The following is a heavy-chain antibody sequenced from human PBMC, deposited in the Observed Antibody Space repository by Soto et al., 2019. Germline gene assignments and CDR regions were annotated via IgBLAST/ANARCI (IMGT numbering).Heavy chain of an antibody. V-gene: IGHV4-39*01. CDR3: ARHEWYSSSWAFDY. CDR2: IYYSGST. CDR1: GGSISSSSYY. Sequence: SETLSLTCTVSGGSISSSSYYWGWIRQPPGKGLEWIGSIYYSGSTYYNPSLKSRGTISVDTSKNQFSLKLSSVTAADTAVYYCARHEWYSSSWAFDYWGQGTLVTVSS. J-gene: IGHJ4*02. D-gene: IGHD6-13*01.